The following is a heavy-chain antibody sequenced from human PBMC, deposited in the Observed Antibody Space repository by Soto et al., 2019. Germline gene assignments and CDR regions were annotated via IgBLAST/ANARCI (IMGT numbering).Heavy chain of an antibody. V-gene: IGHV3-48*04. Sequence: PLGYLSLSCEDSGFTLSRYTMNWVRQAPLKVLEWGAYISSSSSTIYYADSVKVRFNISRDNAKNSLYLQMNSLRAEDTAVYYCAKEVYYDSSGYYPSGAFDIWGQGTMVTVSS. CDR3: AKEVYYDSSGYYPSGAFDI. J-gene: IGHJ3*02. CDR2: ISSSSSTI. CDR1: GFTLSRYT. D-gene: IGHD3-22*01.